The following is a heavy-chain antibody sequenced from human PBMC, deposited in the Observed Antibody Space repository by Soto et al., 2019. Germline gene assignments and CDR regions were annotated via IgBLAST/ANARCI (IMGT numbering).Heavy chain of an antibody. CDR2: IRSKAYGGTT. V-gene: IGHV3-49*03. CDR3: TSEQETRYCSGGSCYPAGFDP. D-gene: IGHD2-15*01. CDR1: GFTFGDYA. J-gene: IGHJ5*02. Sequence: GGSLRLSCTASGFTFGDYAMSWFRQAPGKGLEWVGFIRSKAYGGTTEYAASVKGRFTISRDDSKSIAYLQMNSLKTEDTAVYYCTSEQETRYCSGGSCYPAGFDPWGQGTLLTVSS.